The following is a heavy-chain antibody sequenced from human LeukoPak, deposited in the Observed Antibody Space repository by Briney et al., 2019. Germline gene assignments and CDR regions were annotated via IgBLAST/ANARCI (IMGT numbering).Heavy chain of an antibody. CDR3: ARLIAVAGTADY. CDR1: GYTFTGYY. J-gene: IGHJ4*02. Sequence: ASVKVSCKASGYTFTGYYMHWXRQAPGQGLXWMGWINPNSGGTNYAQKFQGRVTMTRDTSISTAYMELSRLRSDDTAVYYCARLIAVAGTADYWGQGTLVTVSS. V-gene: IGHV1-2*02. CDR2: INPNSGGT. D-gene: IGHD6-19*01.